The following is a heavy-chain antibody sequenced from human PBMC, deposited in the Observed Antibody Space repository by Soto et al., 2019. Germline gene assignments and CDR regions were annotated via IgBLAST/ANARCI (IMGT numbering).Heavy chain of an antibody. Sequence: GGSLRLSCAASGFTFSSYGMHWVRQAPGKGLEWVAVIWYDGSNKYYADSVKGRFTISRDNSKNTLYLQMNSLRAEDTAVYYCAREPGYYDILTGYYIPRGVTHYYYYGMDVWGQGTTVTVSS. CDR1: GFTFSSYG. D-gene: IGHD3-9*01. CDR2: IWYDGSNK. V-gene: IGHV3-33*01. CDR3: AREPGYYDILTGYYIPRGVTHYYYYGMDV. J-gene: IGHJ6*02.